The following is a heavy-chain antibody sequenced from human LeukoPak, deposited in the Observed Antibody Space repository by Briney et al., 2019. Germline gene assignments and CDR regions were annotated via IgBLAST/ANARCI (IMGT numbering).Heavy chain of an antibody. D-gene: IGHD2-2*01. CDR3: ARVRYQLLEYFDY. J-gene: IGHJ4*02. CDR2: ISGYNGNP. Sequence: GASVKVSCKASGYTFTGYYMHWVRQAPGQGLEWMGWISGYNGNPKYAQKLQGRVTMTTDTSTSTAYMELRSLTSDDTAVYYCARVRYQLLEYFDYWGQGTLVTVSS. V-gene: IGHV1-18*04. CDR1: GYTFTGYY.